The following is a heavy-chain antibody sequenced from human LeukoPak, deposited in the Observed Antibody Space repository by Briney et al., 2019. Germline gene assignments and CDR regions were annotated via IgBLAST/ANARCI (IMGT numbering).Heavy chain of an antibody. V-gene: IGHV4-59*12. CDR1: GGSISSYY. CDR3: ARDLGYCSGGSCRIFDY. CDR2: IYYSGST. J-gene: IGHJ4*02. D-gene: IGHD2-15*01. Sequence: SETLSLTCTVSGGSISSYYWSWIRQPPGKGLEWIGYIYYSGSTNYNPSLKSRVTISVDTSKNQFSLNLSSVTAADTAVYYCARDLGYCSGGSCRIFDYWGQGTLVTVSS.